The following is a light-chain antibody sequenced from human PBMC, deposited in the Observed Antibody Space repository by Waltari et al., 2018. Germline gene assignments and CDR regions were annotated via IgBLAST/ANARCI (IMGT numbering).Light chain of an antibody. CDR2: DVN. J-gene: IGLJ1*01. CDR3: CSYAGSPYV. V-gene: IGLV2-11*01. CDR1: SSDVGHYNY. Sequence: QSALAQPRSVSGSPGQSVTISCAGTSSDVGHYNYVSRYHPHPGQAPKVLSYDVNTRPSGVPDRFSGSKSGNTASLTISGLQAEDEADYYCCSYAGSPYVFGTGTKVTVL.